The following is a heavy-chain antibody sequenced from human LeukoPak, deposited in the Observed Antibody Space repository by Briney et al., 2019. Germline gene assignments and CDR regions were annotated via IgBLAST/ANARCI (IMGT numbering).Heavy chain of an antibody. Sequence: GGSLRLSCAASGFTFSSYDMSWVRQAPGKGLEWVGRTRDRANSYTTEYAASVKDRFTFSRDDSKNSVYLQMNSLKTGDTAVYYCARVGNSGGYYYPLDYWGQGTLVTVSS. D-gene: IGHD3-22*01. V-gene: IGHV3-72*01. CDR1: GFTFSSYD. J-gene: IGHJ4*02. CDR2: TRDRANSYTT. CDR3: ARVGNSGGYYYPLDY.